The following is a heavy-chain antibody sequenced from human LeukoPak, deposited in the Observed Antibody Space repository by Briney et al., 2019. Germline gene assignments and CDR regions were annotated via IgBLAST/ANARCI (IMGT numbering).Heavy chain of an antibody. J-gene: IGHJ4*02. CDR1: GFTFSSYA. CDR3: AKDPGIAAAGTSRGY. V-gene: IGHV3-23*01. CDR2: ISGSGGST. Sequence: GRSLRLSCAASGFTFSSYAMSWVRQAPGKGLEWVSAISGSGGSTYYADSVKGRFTISRDNSKNTLYLQMNSLRAEDTAVYYCAKDPGIAAAGTSRGYWGQGTLVTVSS. D-gene: IGHD6-13*01.